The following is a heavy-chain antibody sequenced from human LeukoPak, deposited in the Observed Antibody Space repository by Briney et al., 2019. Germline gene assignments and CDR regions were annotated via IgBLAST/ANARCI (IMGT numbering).Heavy chain of an antibody. CDR2: ISSSSSYI. CDR1: GFTFSSYS. V-gene: IGHV3-21*01. D-gene: IGHD4-23*01. CDR3: ARDDGGKYYFDY. J-gene: IGHJ4*02. Sequence: GGSLRLSCAASGFTFSSYSMNWVRQAPGKGLEWVSSISSSSSYIYYADSVKGRFTISRDNAKNSLYLQMNSLRAEDTAVYYCARDDGGKYYFDYWGQGTLVTVSS.